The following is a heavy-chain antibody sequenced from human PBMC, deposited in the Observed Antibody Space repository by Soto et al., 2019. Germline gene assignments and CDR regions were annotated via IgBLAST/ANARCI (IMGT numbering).Heavy chain of an antibody. V-gene: IGHV1-69*13. Sequence: SVKVSCKASGGTFSSYAISWGRQAPGQGLEGMGGIIPIFGTANYEQKFQGRDTITADESTSTAYMELSSRRSEAKAVNYCACNILTYSPHPFDFWGPGTMVTVSS. CDR1: GGTFSSYA. CDR3: ACNILTYSPHPFDF. J-gene: IGHJ4*02. CDR2: IIPIFGTA. D-gene: IGHD3-9*01.